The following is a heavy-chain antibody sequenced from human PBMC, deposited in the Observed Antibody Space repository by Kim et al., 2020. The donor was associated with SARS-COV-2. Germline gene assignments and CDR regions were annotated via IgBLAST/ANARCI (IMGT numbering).Heavy chain of an antibody. CDR1: GFTFKAYS. V-gene: IGHV3-9*01. CDR3: AKGNGIVRGYYDFDF. D-gene: IGHD3-10*01. Sequence: GGSLRLSCAASGFTFKAYSMHWVRQAPGKGLEWVSRISGNSSTINYADSVKGRFTISRDNAKNSLYLQMNSLRAEDTALYYCAKGNGIVRGYYDFDFWG. CDR2: ISGNSSTI. J-gene: IGHJ6*02.